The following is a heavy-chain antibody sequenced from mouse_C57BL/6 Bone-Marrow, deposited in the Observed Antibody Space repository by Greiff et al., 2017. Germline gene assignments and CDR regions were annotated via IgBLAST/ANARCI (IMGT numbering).Heavy chain of an antibody. Sequence: EVKLVESGPGLVKPSQSLSLTCSVTGYSITSGYYWNWIRQFPGNKLEWMGYISYDGSNNSNPSLKNRISITRDTSKNQFFLKLNSVTTEDTATYYCARDWDGYFDVWGTGTTVTVSS. CDR1: GYSITSGYY. D-gene: IGHD4-1*01. J-gene: IGHJ1*03. V-gene: IGHV3-6*01. CDR3: ARDWDGYFDV. CDR2: ISYDGSN.